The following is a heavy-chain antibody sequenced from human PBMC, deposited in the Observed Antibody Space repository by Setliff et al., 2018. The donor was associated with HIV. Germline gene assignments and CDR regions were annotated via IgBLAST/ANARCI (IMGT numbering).Heavy chain of an antibody. CDR1: GFTFSDYY. CDR2: ISTSSATK. CDR3: VRGPIHGGFDF. Sequence: GGSLRLSCVASGFTFSDYYMIWIRQAPGQGLEWVSYISTSSATKYYADSVKGRFTISRDNAKNSLYLQMNSLRAEDTAVYYCVRGPIHGGFDFWGQGALVTVSS. V-gene: IGHV3-11*04. D-gene: IGHD3-16*01. J-gene: IGHJ4*02.